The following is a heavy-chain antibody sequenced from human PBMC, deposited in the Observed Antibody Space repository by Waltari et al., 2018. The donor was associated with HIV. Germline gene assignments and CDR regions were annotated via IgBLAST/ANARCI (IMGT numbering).Heavy chain of an antibody. J-gene: IGHJ4*02. CDR2: IKQDESEK. CDR3: AREALYDSGGYYFDY. CDR1: EFTFNNYW. Sequence: EVQLVESGGGLVQPGGSLRLSCAASEFTFNNYWMTWVRQAPGKGLEWVANIKQDESEKYYVDSVKGRFTISRDNAKNSLFLQMNSLRAEDTAVYYCAREALYDSGGYYFDYWGQGTLVTVSS. V-gene: IGHV3-7*01. D-gene: IGHD3-22*01.